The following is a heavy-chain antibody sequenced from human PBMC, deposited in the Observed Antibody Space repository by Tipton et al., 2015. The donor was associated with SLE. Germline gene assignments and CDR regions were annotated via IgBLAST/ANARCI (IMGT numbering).Heavy chain of an antibody. J-gene: IGHJ4*02. CDR2: IYNSGNT. Sequence: LRLSCTVSGGSISSNSYYWGWIRQPPGKGLEWIGSIYNSGNTYYNPSLKSRVTISVDTSKNQFSLKLNSMTAADTAVYYCATRRPHYWGQGTLVTVSS. V-gene: IGHV4-39*01. CDR3: ATRRPHY. D-gene: IGHD6-25*01. CDR1: GGSISSNSYY.